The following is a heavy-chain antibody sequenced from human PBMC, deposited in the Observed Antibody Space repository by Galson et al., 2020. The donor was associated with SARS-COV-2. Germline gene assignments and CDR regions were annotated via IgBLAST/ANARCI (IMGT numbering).Heavy chain of an antibody. V-gene: IGHV4-59*01. J-gene: IGHJ4*02. Sequence: SETLSLTCTVSGGSISRYSNTWIRQPPGKGLEWIGYLDYSGNTNYNPSLKSRVTISVDTSKNQFSLKLSSVTAADTAVYYCARVLSYCGGGTCYPKGFDSWGQGTLVTVSS. CDR3: ARVLSYCGGGTCYPKGFDS. CDR1: GGSISRYS. D-gene: IGHD2-15*01. CDR2: LDYSGNT.